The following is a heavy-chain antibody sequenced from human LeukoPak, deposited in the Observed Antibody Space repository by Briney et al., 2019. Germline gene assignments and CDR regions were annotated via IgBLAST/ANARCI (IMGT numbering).Heavy chain of an antibody. CDR3: AREDY. J-gene: IGHJ4*02. CDR1: GYTLTELS. V-gene: IGHV1-24*01. CDR2: FDPEDGET. Sequence: ASVKVSCKVSGYTLTELSMHWVRQAPGKGLEWMGGFDPEDGETIYAQKLQGRVTMTTDTSTSTAYMELRSLRSDDTAVYYCAREDYWGQGTLVTVSS.